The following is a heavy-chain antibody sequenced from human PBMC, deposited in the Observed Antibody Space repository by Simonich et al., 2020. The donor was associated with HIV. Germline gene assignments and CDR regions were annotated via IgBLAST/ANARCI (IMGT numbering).Heavy chain of an antibody. J-gene: IGHJ3*02. CDR2: IRAENGNT. Sequence: QVQLVQSGAEVKKPGASVKVSCKASGYTFTSYGISWVRQAPGQGIEWMGWIRAENGNTNNAQKLQGRVTMTTDTATSTAYMELRSRRSDDTAVYYCARGSGYDYSTGIFDIWGQGTMDTVSS. CDR3: ARGSGYDYSTGIFDI. CDR1: GYTFTSYG. D-gene: IGHD5-12*01. V-gene: IGHV1-18*01.